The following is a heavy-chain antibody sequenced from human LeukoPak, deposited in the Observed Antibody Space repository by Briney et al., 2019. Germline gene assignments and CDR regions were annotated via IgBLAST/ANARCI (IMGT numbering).Heavy chain of an antibody. CDR2: IYYSGST. CDR1: GGSISSSSYY. CDR3: ARRGERGNFDI. Sequence: SETLSLTCTVSGGSISSSSYYWGWIRQPPGKGLEWIGSIYYSGSTYYNPSLKSRVTISVDTSKNQFALQLISVTPEDTAVYYCARRGERGNFDIRGQGTMVTVSS. D-gene: IGHD3-10*01. V-gene: IGHV4-39*01. J-gene: IGHJ3*02.